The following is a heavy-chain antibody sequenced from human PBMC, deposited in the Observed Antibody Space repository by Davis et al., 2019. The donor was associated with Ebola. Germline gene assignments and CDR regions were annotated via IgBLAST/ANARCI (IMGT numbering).Heavy chain of an antibody. CDR3: ARVDYDFWSGYYTGNWFDP. V-gene: IGHV4-59*01. Sequence: SETLSLTCTVSGGSISRYYWSWIRQPPGNGLEWIGYIYYSGSTNYNPSLKSRVTISVDTSKNQFSLKLSSVTAADTAVYYCARVDYDFWSGYYTGNWFDPWGQGTLVTVSS. CDR2: IYYSGST. CDR1: GGSISRYY. D-gene: IGHD3-3*01. J-gene: IGHJ5*02.